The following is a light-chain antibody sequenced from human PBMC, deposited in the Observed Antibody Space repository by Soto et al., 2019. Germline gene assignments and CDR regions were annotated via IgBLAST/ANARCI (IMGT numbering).Light chain of an antibody. J-gene: IGLJ1*01. Sequence: QSALIQPASVSGSPGQSITISCTGTSSDVGNYNYVSWYQQHPGKAPQLMIFQVSNRASGVSNRFSGSKSGNTASLIISGLQAEDESDYYCSSYTSRSTPMVFGTGTKVTVL. CDR3: SSYTSRSTPMV. CDR2: QVS. CDR1: SSDVGNYNY. V-gene: IGLV2-14*01.